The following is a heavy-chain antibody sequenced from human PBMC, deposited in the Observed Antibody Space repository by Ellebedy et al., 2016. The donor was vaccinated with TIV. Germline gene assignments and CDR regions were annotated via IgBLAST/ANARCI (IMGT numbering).Heavy chain of an antibody. CDR1: GFSLIDNT. D-gene: IGHD3/OR15-3a*01. CDR3: AMDASWTYQRKNWFDP. CDR2: ISGNNGAI. J-gene: IGHJ5*02. Sequence: GGSLRLXXTGSGFSLIDNTMNWVRQAPGKGLEWVSFISGNNGAIHYADSAKGRFNISRDKANNLMYLQMDSLRADDTTIYYCAMDASWTYQRKNWFDPWGQGTLVTVSS. V-gene: IGHV3-48*01.